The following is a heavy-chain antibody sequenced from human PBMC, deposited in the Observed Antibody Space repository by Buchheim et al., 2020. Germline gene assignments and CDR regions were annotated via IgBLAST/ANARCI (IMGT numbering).Heavy chain of an antibody. CDR1: GFTFSSYE. J-gene: IGHJ5*02. V-gene: IGHV3-48*03. Sequence: EVQLVESGGGLVQPGGSLRLSCAASGFTFSSYEMNWVRQAPGKGLEWVSYISSSGSTIYYADSVKGRFTISRDNVKNSLYLQMNSLRAEDTAVYYCARDLIFRGYDEYNWFDPWGQGTL. CDR2: ISSSGSTI. CDR3: ARDLIFRGYDEYNWFDP. D-gene: IGHD5-12*01.